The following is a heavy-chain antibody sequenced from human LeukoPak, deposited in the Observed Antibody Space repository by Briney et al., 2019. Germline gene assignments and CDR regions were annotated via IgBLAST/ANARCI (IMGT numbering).Heavy chain of an antibody. CDR1: GFTFSDYY. CDR3: AKAAQGYYGSGSYYNWFDP. Sequence: PGGSLRLSCAASGFTFSDYYMSWVRQAPGKGLEWVSAISGSGGSTYYADSVKGRFTISRDNSKNTLYLQMNSLRAEDTAVYYCAKAAQGYYGSGSYYNWFDPWGQGTLVTVSS. D-gene: IGHD3-10*01. J-gene: IGHJ5*02. CDR2: ISGSGGST. V-gene: IGHV3-23*01.